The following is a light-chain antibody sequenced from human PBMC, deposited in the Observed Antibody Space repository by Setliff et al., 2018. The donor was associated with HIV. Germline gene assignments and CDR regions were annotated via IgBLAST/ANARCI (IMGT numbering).Light chain of an antibody. CDR2: EVT. CDR3: NSKTGDSIYV. CDR1: SSDVGGYNY. J-gene: IGLJ1*01. Sequence: QSALTQPPSASGSPGQPVTISCTGTSSDVGGYNYVSWYQQHPGKAPKLMIYEVTKRPSGVPDRFSGSKSGNTASLTVSGLQAEDEADYYCNSKTGDSIYVFGSGTKVTVL. V-gene: IGLV2-8*01.